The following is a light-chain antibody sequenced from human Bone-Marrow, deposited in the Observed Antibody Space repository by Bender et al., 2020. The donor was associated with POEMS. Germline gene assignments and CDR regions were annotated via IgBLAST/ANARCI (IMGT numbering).Light chain of an antibody. V-gene: IGLV3-21*02. J-gene: IGLJ3*02. Sequence: VLTQPPSVSVAPGQTARITCGGNNIGTKSLHWYQQKPGQAPVLVVFDDSERPSGIPERYSGSNSGNTATLTITRVEAGDEADYYCQVWDIINDRVFGGGTKLTVL. CDR1: NIGTKS. CDR2: DDS. CDR3: QVWDIINDRV.